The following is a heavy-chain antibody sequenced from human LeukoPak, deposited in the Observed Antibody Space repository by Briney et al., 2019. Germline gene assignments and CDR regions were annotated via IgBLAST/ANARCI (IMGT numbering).Heavy chain of an antibody. CDR1: GGSFSGYY. D-gene: IGHD2-15*01. Sequence: PSETLSLTCAVYGGSFSGYYWSWIRQPPGKGLEWIGYIYYSGSTNYNPSLKSRVTISVDTSKNQFSLKLSSVTAADTAVYYCARRWCSGGSCYSRFSWFDPWGQGTLVTVSS. CDR3: ARRWCSGGSCYSRFSWFDP. CDR2: IYYSGST. V-gene: IGHV4-59*01. J-gene: IGHJ5*02.